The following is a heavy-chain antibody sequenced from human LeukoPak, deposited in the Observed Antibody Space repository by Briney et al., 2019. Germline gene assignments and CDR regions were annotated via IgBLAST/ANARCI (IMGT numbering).Heavy chain of an antibody. CDR2: ISYDGSNK. D-gene: IGHD6-6*01. CDR1: GFTFSSYA. V-gene: IGHV3-30*04. J-gene: IGHJ3*02. Sequence: PGGSLRLSCAASGFTFSSYAMHWVRQAPGKGLEWVAVISYDGSNKYYADSVKGRFTISRDNSKNTLYLQMNSLRAEDTAVYYCAREIAARPATYYRHDAFDIWGQGTMVTVSS. CDR3: AREIAARPATYYRHDAFDI.